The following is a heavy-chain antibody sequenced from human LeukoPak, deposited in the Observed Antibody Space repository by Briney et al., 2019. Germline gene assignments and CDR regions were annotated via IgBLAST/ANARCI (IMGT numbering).Heavy chain of an antibody. CDR2: IYYSGST. CDR1: GGSISSYF. CDR3: ARLEAVAGTFYFDY. Sequence: SETLSLTCTVSGGSISSYFWSWIRQPPGKGLEWIGYIYYSGSTYYNPSLKSRVTISVDTSKNQFSLKLSSVTATDTAVYYCARLEAVAGTFYFDYWGQGTLVTVSS. D-gene: IGHD6-19*01. J-gene: IGHJ4*02. V-gene: IGHV4-59*08.